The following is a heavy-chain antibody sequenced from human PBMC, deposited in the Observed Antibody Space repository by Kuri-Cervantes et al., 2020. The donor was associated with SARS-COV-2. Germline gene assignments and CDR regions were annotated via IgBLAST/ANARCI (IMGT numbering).Heavy chain of an antibody. CDR1: GFTFSTYS. CDR2: IVGPSNSYI. Sequence: GGFLRLSFAASGFTFSTYSMNWVRQPPGKGLEWVSSIVGPSNSYIYNADSVKGRFTMSRDNAKDSLYLQMNSLRADDTAVYYCARVYYYFGMDVWGQGTTVTVSS. CDR3: ARVYYYFGMDV. V-gene: IGHV3-21*06. J-gene: IGHJ6*02.